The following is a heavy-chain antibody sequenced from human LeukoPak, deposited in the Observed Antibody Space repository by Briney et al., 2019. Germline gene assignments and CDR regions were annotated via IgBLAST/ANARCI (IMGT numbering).Heavy chain of an antibody. V-gene: IGHV3-21*06. J-gene: IGHJ6*03. CDR1: GFAFSTYS. D-gene: IGHD5-18*01. CDR3: ARGGYSHGRYYYYMDV. Sequence: GGSLRLSCAASGFAFSTYSMIWVRQAPGKGLEWVSSISSTSAYIYYADALKGRFTISRDNAKNSLYLQTNSLRAEDTAVYYCARGGYSHGRYYYYMDVWGIGTAVTVSS. CDR2: ISSTSAYI.